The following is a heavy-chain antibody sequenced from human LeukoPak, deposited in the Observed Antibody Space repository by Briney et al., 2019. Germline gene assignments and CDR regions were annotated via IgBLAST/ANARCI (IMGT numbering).Heavy chain of an antibody. J-gene: IGHJ2*01. CDR1: GFRFDIYW. D-gene: IGHD3-16*01. Sequence: GESLKISCQGSGFRFDIYWIGWVRQMPGKGLEWMGNIYPGDSDARYSPSFQGQATMSADKSSSTAYLRWSSLKASDTAMYYCARRQGGQNWYFDLWGRGTMVTVSS. CDR3: ARRQGGQNWYFDL. CDR2: IYPGDSDA. V-gene: IGHV5-51*01.